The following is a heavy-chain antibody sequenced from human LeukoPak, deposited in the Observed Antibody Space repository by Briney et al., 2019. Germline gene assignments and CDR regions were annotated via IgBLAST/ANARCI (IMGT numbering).Heavy chain of an antibody. CDR2: IDDSGNT. CDR1: CGSISNYY. D-gene: IGHD3-3*01. Sequence: SETLTLTCTAACGSISNYYWRWIRQPPREGLWWVVYIDDSGNTKYNPSLKSQVTISADTSKNHFSLKLSSVTAADTAVYYCERGCWSHCYWGPGTLVTVS. V-gene: IGHV4-59*01. J-gene: IGHJ4*02. CDR3: ERGCWSHCY.